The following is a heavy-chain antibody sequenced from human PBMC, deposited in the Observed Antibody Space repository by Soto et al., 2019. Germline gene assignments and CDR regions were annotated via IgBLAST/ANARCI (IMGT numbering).Heavy chain of an antibody. CDR2: IYYSGST. V-gene: IGHV4-31*03. CDR3: ARRYASCFDY. D-gene: IGHD2-2*01. CDR1: GGSISSAGYY. Sequence: SETLFLTCTVSGGSISSAGYYSIWIRQHPGKGLEWIGYIYYSGSTYYNPSLKSRLTISVDTSKNHFSLKLSSVTAADTAVYYCARRYASCFDYWGQGTLVTVSS. J-gene: IGHJ4*02.